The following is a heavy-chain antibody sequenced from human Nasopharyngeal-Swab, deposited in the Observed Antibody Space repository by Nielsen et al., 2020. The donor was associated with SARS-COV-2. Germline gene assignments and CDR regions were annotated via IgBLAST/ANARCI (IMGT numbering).Heavy chain of an antibody. CDR2: IYYSGST. D-gene: IGHD6-13*01. Sequence: SETLSLTCTVSGGSVSSGSYYWSWIRQPPGKGLEWIGYIYYSGSTNYNPSLKSRVTISVDTSKNQFSLKLSSVTAADTAVYYCARDAMHSSSWTNWFDPWGQGTLVTVSS. V-gene: IGHV4-61*01. J-gene: IGHJ5*02. CDR3: ARDAMHSSSWTNWFDP. CDR1: GGSVSSGSYY.